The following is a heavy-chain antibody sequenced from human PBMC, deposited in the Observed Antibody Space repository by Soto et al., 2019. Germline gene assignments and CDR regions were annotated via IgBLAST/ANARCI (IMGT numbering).Heavy chain of an antibody. CDR1: GFTFSDYY. Sequence: GGSLRLSCAASGFTFSDYYMSWIRQAPGKGLEWVSYISSSGSTIYYADSVKGRFTISRDNAKNSLYLQMNSLRAEDTAVYYCARDRDRGIDAFDIWGQGTMVTVSS. CDR3: ARDRDRGIDAFDI. V-gene: IGHV3-11*01. D-gene: IGHD2-15*01. CDR2: ISSSGSTI. J-gene: IGHJ3*02.